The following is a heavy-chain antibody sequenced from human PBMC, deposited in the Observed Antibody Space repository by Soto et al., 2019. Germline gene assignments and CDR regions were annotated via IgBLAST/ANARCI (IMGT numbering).Heavy chain of an antibody. J-gene: IGHJ4*02. D-gene: IGHD5-12*01. CDR3: TRRYKRGLTRPGFAS. CDR1: GFTFGDYA. Sequence: EVQLVESGGGLVQPGRSLRLSCTASGFTFGDYAMSWFRQAPGKGLEWVGVVRSNAYSGLTEYAEYVKGRFTISRDDSKSIAYLQMNSLKTEDKAVYYCTRRYKRGLTRPGFASWGQGKLVTVSS. CDR2: VRSNAYSGLT. V-gene: IGHV3-49*03.